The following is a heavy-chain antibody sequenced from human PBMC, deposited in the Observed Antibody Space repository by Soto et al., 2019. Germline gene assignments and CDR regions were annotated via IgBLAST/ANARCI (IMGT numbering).Heavy chain of an antibody. D-gene: IGHD5-18*01. J-gene: IGHJ4*02. Sequence: GGSRRLSCAASGFTFDDYAMYWVRQVLGKGLEWVSSISWNSGNIGYADSVKGRFTTSRDNAENSLYLQMNSLRPEDTALYYCVRSKAGYSYGTPFDYWGQGTLVTVSS. V-gene: IGHV3-9*01. CDR2: ISWNSGNI. CDR3: VRSKAGYSYGTPFDY. CDR1: GFTFDDYA.